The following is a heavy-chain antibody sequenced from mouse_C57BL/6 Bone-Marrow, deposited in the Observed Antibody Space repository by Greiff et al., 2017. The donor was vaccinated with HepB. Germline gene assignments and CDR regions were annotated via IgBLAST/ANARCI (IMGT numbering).Heavy chain of an antibody. J-gene: IGHJ1*03. CDR1: GYTFTSYW. CDR3: ARSGGEIYYYGSNWYFDV. D-gene: IGHD1-1*01. CDR2: IDPNSGGT. V-gene: IGHV1-72*01. Sequence: QVQLQQPGAELVKPGASVKLSCKASGYTFTSYWMHWVKQRPGRGLEWIGRIDPNSGGTKYNEKFKSKATLTVDKPSSTAYMQLSSLTSEDSAVYYCARSGGEIYYYGSNWYFDVWGTGTTVTVSS.